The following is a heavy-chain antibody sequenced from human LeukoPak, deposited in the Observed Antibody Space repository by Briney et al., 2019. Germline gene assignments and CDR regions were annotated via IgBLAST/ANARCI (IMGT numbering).Heavy chain of an antibody. CDR3: ARIRRGYSYLWFDP. D-gene: IGHD5-18*01. Sequence: PGGSQRLSCAASGFTFSSYAMSWVRQAPGKGLEWVSLISGSGGSTYYADSVKGRFTISRDNSKNTLYLQMNSLRAEDTAVYYRARIRRGYSYLWFDPWGQGTLVTVSS. J-gene: IGHJ5*02. V-gene: IGHV3-23*01. CDR2: ISGSGGST. CDR1: GFTFSSYA.